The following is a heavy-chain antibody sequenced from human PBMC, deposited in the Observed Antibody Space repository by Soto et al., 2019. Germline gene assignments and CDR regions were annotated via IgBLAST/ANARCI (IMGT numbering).Heavy chain of an antibody. V-gene: IGHV3-11*01. CDR3: SRDQRLADY. J-gene: IGHJ4*02. D-gene: IGHD6-25*01. CDR1: GFTFSDHY. CDR2: ISGGGDII. Sequence: GGSLRLSCAASGFTFSDHYITWIRQAPWKGPEWLSYISGGGDIISYADAVKGRFIISRDNAKRSLYLQMNSLTVDDTAVYYCSRDQRLADYLGQGTLVTVSS.